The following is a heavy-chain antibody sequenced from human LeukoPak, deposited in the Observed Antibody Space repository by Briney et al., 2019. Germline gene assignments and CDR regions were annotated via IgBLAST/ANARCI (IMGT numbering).Heavy chain of an antibody. Sequence: GVPLTLSCAASGFRFSDYWMTWAREPPEEGVEWLANIRQGGNEMYYADSVKARFTISRDNARNSLYLEMNSLLTEDTAVYYCARVGAWELQRVFDYWGQGTLVTVSS. CDR2: IRQGGNEM. J-gene: IGHJ4*02. CDR1: GFRFSDYW. D-gene: IGHD1-26*01. CDR3: ARVGAWELQRVFDY. V-gene: IGHV3-7*01.